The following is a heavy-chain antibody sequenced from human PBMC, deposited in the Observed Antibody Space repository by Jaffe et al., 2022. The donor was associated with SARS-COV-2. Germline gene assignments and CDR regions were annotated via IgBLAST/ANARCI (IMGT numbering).Heavy chain of an antibody. CDR1: GFTFSSYA. CDR3: AKEGPIFGVEDYYYGMDV. D-gene: IGHD3-3*01. CDR2: ISGSGGST. J-gene: IGHJ6*02. Sequence: EVQLLESGGGLVQPGGSLRLSCAASGFTFSSYAMSWVRQAPGKGLEWVSAISGSGGSTYYADSVKGRFTISRDNSKNTLYLQMNSLRAEDTAVYYCAKEGPIFGVEDYYYGMDVWGQGTTVTVSS. V-gene: IGHV3-23*01.